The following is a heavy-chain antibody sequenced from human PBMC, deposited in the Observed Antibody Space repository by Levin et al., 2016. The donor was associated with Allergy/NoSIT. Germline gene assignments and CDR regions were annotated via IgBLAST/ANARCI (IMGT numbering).Heavy chain of an antibody. D-gene: IGHD2/OR15-2a*01. J-gene: IGHJ4*02. CDR3: ARDASMGFFEQ. Sequence: WVRQAPGQGLEWMGWINTNTGKPTYAHNFTGRFVFSLDPSVSTAYLQIHSLRAEDTAVYYCARDASMGFFEQWGQGTLVTVSS. V-gene: IGHV7-4-1*01. CDR2: INTNTGKP.